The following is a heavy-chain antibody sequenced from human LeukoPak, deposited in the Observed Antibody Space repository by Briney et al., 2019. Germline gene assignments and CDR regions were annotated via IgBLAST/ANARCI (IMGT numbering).Heavy chain of an antibody. V-gene: IGHV1-2*02. D-gene: IGHD3-10*01. CDR1: GYTFTGYY. J-gene: IGHJ4*02. CDR3: AREPPRGRGSYYFDY. Sequence: ASVKVSCKPSGYTFTGYYMHWVRQAPGQGLEWMGWINPNSGATNYAQKFQGRVTVTRDTSINTAYMELSRLRSDDTAVYYCAREPPRGRGSYYFDYWGQGILVTVSS. CDR2: INPNSGAT.